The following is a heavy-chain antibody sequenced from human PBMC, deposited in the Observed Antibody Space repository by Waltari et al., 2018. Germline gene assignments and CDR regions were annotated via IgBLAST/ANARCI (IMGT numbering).Heavy chain of an antibody. CDR2: IYHSGSP. V-gene: IGHV4-38-2*01. J-gene: IGHJ5*02. Sequence: QVQLQESGPGLVKPSETLSLTCAVSGYSISSGYYWGWIRQPPGKGLEWIGSIYHSGSPYYNPSLKSRVTISVDTSKNQFSLKLSSVTAADTAVYYCARLRGGTSSRQNNWFDPWGQGTLVTVSS. D-gene: IGHD1-1*01. CDR1: GYSISSGYY. CDR3: ARLRGGTSSRQNNWFDP.